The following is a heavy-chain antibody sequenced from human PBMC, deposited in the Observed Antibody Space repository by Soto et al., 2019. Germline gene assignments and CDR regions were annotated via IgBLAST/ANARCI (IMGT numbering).Heavy chain of an antibody. V-gene: IGHV4-39*01. CDR3: ARKRTSVVTQAYFDV. CDR2: IYYSGST. CDR1: GDSISSRSYY. J-gene: IGHJ4*02. Sequence: NPSETLSLTCTVTGDSISSRSYYWGWIRQPPGKGLEWIGSIYYSGSTYNNPSLRSRVSMSIDTSKDQFSLKLKSVTAADTALYFRARKRTSVVTQAYFDVWGPVSLVTVSS. D-gene: IGHD2-21*02.